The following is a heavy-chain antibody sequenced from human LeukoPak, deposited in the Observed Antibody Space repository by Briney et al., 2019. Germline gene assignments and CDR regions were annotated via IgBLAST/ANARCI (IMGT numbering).Heavy chain of an antibody. D-gene: IGHD5-18*01. CDR2: IYYSGST. V-gene: IGHV4-39*01. CDR1: GGSISSSSYS. CDR3: ARLTAMVEYYFDY. J-gene: IGHJ4*02. Sequence: PSETLSLTCTVSGGSISSSSYSWGWIRQPPGKGLEWIGSIYYSGSTYYNPSLKSRVTISVDTSKNQFFLKLSSVTAADTAVHYCARLTAMVEYYFDYWGQGTLVTVSS.